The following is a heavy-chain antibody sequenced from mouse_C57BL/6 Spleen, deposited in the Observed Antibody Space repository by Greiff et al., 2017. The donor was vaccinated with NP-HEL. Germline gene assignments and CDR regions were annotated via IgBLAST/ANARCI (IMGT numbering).Heavy chain of an antibody. V-gene: IGHV1-43*01. CDR2: INPSTGGT. Sequence: VQLQQSGPELVKPGASVKISCKASGYSFTGYYMHWVKQSSEKSLEWIGEINPSTGGTSYNQKFKGKATLTVDKSSSTAYMQLKSLTSEDSAVYYCARGSYGSSYDYWGQGTTLTVSS. CDR3: ARGSYGSSYDY. J-gene: IGHJ2*01. CDR1: GYSFTGYY. D-gene: IGHD1-1*01.